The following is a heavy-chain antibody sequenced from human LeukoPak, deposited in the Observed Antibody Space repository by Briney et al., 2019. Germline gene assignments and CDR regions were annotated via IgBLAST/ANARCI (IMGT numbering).Heavy chain of an antibody. Sequence: ASVKVSCKASGYTFTNFYIHWVRQAPGQGLEWMAIINPSGGSTTYAQKFQGRVTITRDTSTNTVYMELSSLRSEDTAVYYCARAPVGGTLDSVDYWGQGTLVTVSS. D-gene: IGHD1-26*01. CDR3: ARAPVGGTLDSVDY. CDR2: INPSGGST. V-gene: IGHV1-46*01. CDR1: GYTFTNFY. J-gene: IGHJ4*02.